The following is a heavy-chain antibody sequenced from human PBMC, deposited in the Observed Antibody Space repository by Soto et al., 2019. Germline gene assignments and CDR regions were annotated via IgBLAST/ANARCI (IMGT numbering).Heavy chain of an antibody. V-gene: IGHV3-33*01. CDR2: IWYDGSNK. Sequence: QVQLVESGGGVVQPGRSLRLSCAASGFTFSSYGMHWDRQAPGKGLEWVAVIWYDGSNKYYADSVKGRFTISRDTSKNTLYLQMNSLRAEDTAVYYCARDGGCRDGYTVVCNWFDPWGQGTLVTVSS. J-gene: IGHJ5*02. D-gene: IGHD2-15*01. CDR1: GFTFSSYG. CDR3: ARDGGCRDGYTVVCNWFDP.